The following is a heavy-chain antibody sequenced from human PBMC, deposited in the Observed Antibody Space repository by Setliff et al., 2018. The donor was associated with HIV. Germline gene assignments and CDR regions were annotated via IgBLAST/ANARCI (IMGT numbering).Heavy chain of an antibody. V-gene: IGHV4-4*08. J-gene: IGHJ4*02. CDR1: GGSISSDY. CDR3: ARDVMEYFGNYFDY. D-gene: IGHD3-3*01. CDR2: IHVSGTT. Sequence: PSETLSLTCTVSGGSISSDYWSWIRQPAGEGLEWIGHIHVSGTTNYNPSLKSRVTISIDTSKHQFSLKLTSVTAADTALYYCARDVMEYFGNYFDYWGQGALVTVSS.